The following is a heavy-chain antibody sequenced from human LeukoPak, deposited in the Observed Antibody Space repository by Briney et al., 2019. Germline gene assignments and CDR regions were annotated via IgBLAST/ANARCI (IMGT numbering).Heavy chain of an antibody. CDR3: TRDDGYFDY. CDR2: VKSETDGGTT. V-gene: IGHV3-15*01. J-gene: IGHJ4*02. Sequence: GGSLRLSCAASGFTFSNAWVSWVRQAPGKGLEWVGRVKSETDGGTTDYAAPVKGRFTISRDDSKNTLYLQMNSLKSEDTAVYYCTRDDGYFDYWGQGTLVTVSS. CDR1: GFTFSNAW.